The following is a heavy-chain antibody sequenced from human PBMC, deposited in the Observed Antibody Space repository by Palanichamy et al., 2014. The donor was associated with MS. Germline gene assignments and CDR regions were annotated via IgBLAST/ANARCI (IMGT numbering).Heavy chain of an antibody. CDR3: ARAGYDILTGYPYNWFRP. Sequence: QAPGQGLEWMGWISAYNGNTNYAQKLQGRVTMTTDTSTSTAYMELRSLRSDDTAVYYCARAGYDILTGYPYNWFRPLGQGTLVTVSS. V-gene: IGHV1-18*01. D-gene: IGHD3-9*01. CDR2: ISAYNGNT. J-gene: IGHJ5*02.